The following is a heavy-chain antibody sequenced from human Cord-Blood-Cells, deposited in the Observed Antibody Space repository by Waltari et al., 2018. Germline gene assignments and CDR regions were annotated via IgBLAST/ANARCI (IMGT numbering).Heavy chain of an antibody. Sequence: QVQLQQWGAGLLKPSETLSLTCAVYGGSFSGYYWSWIRQPPGKGLEWIGEINHSGSTNYSPSLKSQVTISVDTSKNQFSLKLSSVTAADTAVYYCARLSSSWYRDKDYWGQGTLVTVSS. D-gene: IGHD6-13*01. CDR2: INHSGST. CDR3: ARLSSSWYRDKDY. V-gene: IGHV4-34*01. CDR1: GGSFSGYY. J-gene: IGHJ4*02.